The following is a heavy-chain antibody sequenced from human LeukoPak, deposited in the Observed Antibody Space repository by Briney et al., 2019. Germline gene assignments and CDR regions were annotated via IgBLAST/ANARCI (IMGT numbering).Heavy chain of an antibody. J-gene: IGHJ4*02. V-gene: IGHV4-39*07. D-gene: IGHD2-2*01. CDR3: ARSIVVPAAATPYYFDY. CDR1: GGSISSSSYY. CDR2: IYYSGST. Sequence: PSGTLSLTCTVSGGSISSSSYYWGWIRQPPGKGLEWIGSIYYSGSTYYNPSLKSRVTISVDTSKNQFSLKLSSVTAADTAVYYCARSIVVPAAATPYYFDYWGQGTLVTVSS.